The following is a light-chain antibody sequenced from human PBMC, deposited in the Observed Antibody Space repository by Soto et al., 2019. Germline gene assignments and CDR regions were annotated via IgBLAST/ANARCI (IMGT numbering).Light chain of an antibody. CDR3: MEALLTPYT. Sequence: DIVMTQSPLSLAATPGEPASISCRSSQSLLHSNGNNYLDSYLQKPGQSPQLLIHLGSNRAPGVPDRFIGSGTGTDITQKISRVEARDVRVYYGMEALLTPYTFGQGARLEIK. J-gene: IGKJ5*01. CDR2: LGS. CDR1: QSLLHSNGNNY. V-gene: IGKV2-28*01.